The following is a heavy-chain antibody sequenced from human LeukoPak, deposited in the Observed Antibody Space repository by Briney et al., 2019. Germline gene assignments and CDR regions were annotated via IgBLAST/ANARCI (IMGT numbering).Heavy chain of an antibody. V-gene: IGHV4-59*01. CDR3: VRSGPYWNYYGMDV. CDR1: GDSISSYY. D-gene: IGHD2-8*02. Sequence: SETLSLTCTVSGDSISSYYWSWIRQPPGKRLEWIGYIYYTGSTNYNSSLKSRVGISVDTSKNHFSLNLSSVTAADTAVYYCVRSGPYWNYYGMDVWGQGTTVTVSS. CDR2: IYYTGST. J-gene: IGHJ6*02.